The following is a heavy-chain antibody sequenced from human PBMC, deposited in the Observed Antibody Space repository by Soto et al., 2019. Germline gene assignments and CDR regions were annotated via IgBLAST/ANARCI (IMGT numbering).Heavy chain of an antibody. V-gene: IGHV1-69*01. J-gene: IGHJ5*01. CDR3: ARASIHGSSWYFWFDP. CDR1: GGTFSRYA. Sequence: QVQLVQSGAEVRKPGSSVKVSCKASGGTFSRYAINWVRQAPGQGLEWMGGLIPMFGTTNYAQKFKGRVTITAEESTSTVYMELNTLRSEDAAVYYCARASIHGSSWYFWFDPWGQGTLVTV. D-gene: IGHD6-13*01. CDR2: LIPMFGTT.